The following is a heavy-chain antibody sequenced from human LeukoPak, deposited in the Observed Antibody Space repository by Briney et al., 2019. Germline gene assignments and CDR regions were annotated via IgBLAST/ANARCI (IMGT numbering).Heavy chain of an antibody. J-gene: IGHJ3*02. Sequence: GESMKISCKGSGYSFTSYWIGWVRQMPGKGLERMGIIYPGDSDTRYSPSFQGQVTISADRSASTAYLQWSSLKASDTAMYYCATALPGYKDAFDIWGQGTMVTVSS. D-gene: IGHD1-1*01. CDR3: ATALPGYKDAFDI. CDR2: IYPGDSDT. V-gene: IGHV5-51*01. CDR1: GYSFTSYW.